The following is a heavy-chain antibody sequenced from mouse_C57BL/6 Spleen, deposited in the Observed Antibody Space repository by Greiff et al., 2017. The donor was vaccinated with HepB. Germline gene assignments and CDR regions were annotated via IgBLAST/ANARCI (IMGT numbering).Heavy chain of an antibody. Sequence: VQLQQSGAELVRPGASVKLSCTASGFNIKDDYMHWVKQRPEQGLEWIGWIDPENGDTEYASKFQGKATITADTSSNTAYLQLSSLTSEDTAVYYCTTEDDYGYWGQGTTLTVSS. J-gene: IGHJ2*01. D-gene: IGHD2-4*01. CDR3: TTEDDYGY. CDR2: IDPENGDT. CDR1: GFNIKDDY. V-gene: IGHV14-4*01.